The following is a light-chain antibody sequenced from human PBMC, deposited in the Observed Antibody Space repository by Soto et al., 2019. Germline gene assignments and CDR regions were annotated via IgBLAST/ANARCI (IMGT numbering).Light chain of an antibody. CDR3: MQDTHWPIT. CDR1: QRLVHSDGIAY. J-gene: IGKJ5*01. Sequence: DGVMTESPLSLHVTLGKPASISCRSNQRLVHSDGIAYFSWFQQRPGRSPRRLIYKVSNRDSGVPARFSGSGSGTDFALKISRVEAEDVGVYYCMQDTHWPITFGQGTRLEIK. CDR2: KVS. V-gene: IGKV2-30*02.